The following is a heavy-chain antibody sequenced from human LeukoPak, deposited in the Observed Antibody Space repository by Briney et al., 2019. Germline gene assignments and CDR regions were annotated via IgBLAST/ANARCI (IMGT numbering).Heavy chain of an antibody. V-gene: IGHV3-30*04. CDR1: GFTFSSYA. J-gene: IGHJ4*02. CDR2: ISYDGSNK. D-gene: IGHD3-10*01. CDR3: ARVGITMVRGVPAPIDY. Sequence: GGSLRLSCAASGFTFSSYAMHWVRQAPGKGLEWVAVISYDGSNKYYADSVKGRFTISRDNSKNTLYLQMNSLRAEDTAVYYCARVGITMVRGVPAPIDYWGQGTLVTVSS.